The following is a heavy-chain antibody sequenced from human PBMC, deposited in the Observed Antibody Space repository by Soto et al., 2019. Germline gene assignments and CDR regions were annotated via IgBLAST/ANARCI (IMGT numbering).Heavy chain of an antibody. J-gene: IGHJ4*02. D-gene: IGHD6-19*01. CDR3: AKEDSSGWFLDY. V-gene: IGHV3-48*02. CDR2: SGNGGSPI. CDR1: GFTFSKYN. Sequence: XVCLRLSFAASGFTFSKYNMNWVRRAPGKGLEWISYSGNGGSPIYYAASVEGRFTISRDNAKNSLYLQMTSLTDDDTAIYYCAKEDSSGWFLDYWGQGTLVTVSS.